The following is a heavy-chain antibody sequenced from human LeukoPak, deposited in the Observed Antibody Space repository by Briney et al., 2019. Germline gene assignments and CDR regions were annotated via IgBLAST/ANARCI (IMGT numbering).Heavy chain of an antibody. CDR1: GASISGYY. Sequence: PSETLPLTCTVSGASISGYYWSWIRQPPGKGLEWIGYIYYSGSTNYNPSLKSRVTISIDTSKNQFSLNLSSVTAADTAVYYCARVFWGQLHAFDFWGQGTMVTVSS. J-gene: IGHJ3*01. CDR2: IYYSGST. CDR3: ARVFWGQLHAFDF. D-gene: IGHD3-16*01. V-gene: IGHV4-59*01.